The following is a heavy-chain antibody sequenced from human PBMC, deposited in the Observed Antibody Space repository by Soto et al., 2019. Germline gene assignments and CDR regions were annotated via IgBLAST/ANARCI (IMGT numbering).Heavy chain of an antibody. V-gene: IGHV1-69*01. J-gene: IGHJ6*02. CDR1: GGTFGSYA. CDR3: ARSQGSSTSLEIYYYYYGMDV. Sequence: QVQLVQSGAEVKKPGSSVKVSCKASGGTFGSYAISWVRQAPGQGLEWMGGIIPIPGTANYAQKFQGRVTIAADESTSTAYMELSSLRSEYTAVYYCARSQGSSTSLEIYYYYYGMDVWGQGTTVTVSS. D-gene: IGHD2-2*01. CDR2: IIPIPGTA.